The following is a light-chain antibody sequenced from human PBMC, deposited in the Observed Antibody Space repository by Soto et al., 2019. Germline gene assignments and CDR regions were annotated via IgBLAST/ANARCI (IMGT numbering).Light chain of an antibody. CDR2: DAS. CDR3: QQYNSYLA. CDR1: QSISSW. Sequence: DIQMTQSPSTLSASVGDRVTITCRASQSISSWLAWYQQKPGKAPKLLIYDASSLESGVPSRFSGSGSGTEFTLTISSLQPDDFATYDCQQYNSYLAFGQGTKVDIK. V-gene: IGKV1-5*01. J-gene: IGKJ1*01.